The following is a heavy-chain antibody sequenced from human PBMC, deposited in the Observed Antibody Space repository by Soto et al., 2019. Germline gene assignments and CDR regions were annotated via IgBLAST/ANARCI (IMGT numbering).Heavy chain of an antibody. D-gene: IGHD3-10*01. Sequence: EVPLVESGGGLVQPGGSLRLSCAASGFTFSDYSINWVRQAPGKGLEWVSYISSSSINIYYADSVKGRFTVSRDNAKNSLSLQVNSLRDEDTAVYYCARGSPGGYGMDVWGQGTTVTVSS. CDR3: ARGSPGGYGMDV. CDR1: GFTFSDYS. V-gene: IGHV3-48*02. CDR2: ISSSSINI. J-gene: IGHJ6*02.